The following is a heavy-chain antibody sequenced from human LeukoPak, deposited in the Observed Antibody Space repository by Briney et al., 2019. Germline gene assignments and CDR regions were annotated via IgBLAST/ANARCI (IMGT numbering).Heavy chain of an antibody. CDR2: MYYTGTI. J-gene: IGHJ3*02. CDR1: GDSITSSSYY. CDR3: ARHDPIVGTPDAFDI. V-gene: IGHV4-39*07. D-gene: IGHD1-26*01. Sequence: SETLSLTCTVSGDSITSSSYYWGWIRQPPGKGLEWIGTMYYTGTIYYNPSLKSRVTISVDTSKNQFSLSLSSVTAADTAVYYCARHDPIVGTPDAFDIWGQGTMVTVSS.